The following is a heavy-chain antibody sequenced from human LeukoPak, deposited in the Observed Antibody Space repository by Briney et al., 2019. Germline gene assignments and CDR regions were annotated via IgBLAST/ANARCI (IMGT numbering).Heavy chain of an antibody. Sequence: RASVKVSCKASGYTFTGYYMHWVRQAPGQGLEWMGWINPNSGDTNYAQRFRGRVTMTRDTSISTAYMELNRLRSDDTARYYCARALVAAGYFVYWGQGTLVTVSS. J-gene: IGHJ4*02. D-gene: IGHD6-13*01. CDR2: INPNSGDT. CDR1: GYTFTGYY. V-gene: IGHV1-2*02. CDR3: ARALVAAGYFVY.